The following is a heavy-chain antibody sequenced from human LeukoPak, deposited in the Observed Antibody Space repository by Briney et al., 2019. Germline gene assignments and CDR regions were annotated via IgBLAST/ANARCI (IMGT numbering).Heavy chain of an antibody. CDR3: ARETRNELADHGPFKPHSSSWPQWFDP. V-gene: IGHV4-38-2*02. D-gene: IGHD6-13*01. Sequence: SETLSLTCTVSGYSISSGYYWGWIRQPPVKGLEWIGSIYHSGSTYYNPSLKSRVTISVDTSKNQFSLKLSSVTAADTAVYYCARETRNELADHGPFKPHSSSWPQWFDPWGQGTLVTVSS. CDR1: GYSISSGYY. J-gene: IGHJ5*02. CDR2: IYHSGST.